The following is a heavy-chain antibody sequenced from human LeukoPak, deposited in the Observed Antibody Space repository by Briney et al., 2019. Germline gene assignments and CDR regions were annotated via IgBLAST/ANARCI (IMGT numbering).Heavy chain of an antibody. D-gene: IGHD5-18*01. Sequence: PGGSLRLSCAASGFTFSNYWMNWVRQAPGKGLEWVANIKQDGSDKYYVDSVKGRFTISRDNAKNSLYLQMNSLRAEDTAVYYCARDHTAVGRPFDYWGQGTLVTVSS. CDR2: IKQDGSDK. CDR1: GFTFSNYW. J-gene: IGHJ4*02. V-gene: IGHV3-7*01. CDR3: ARDHTAVGRPFDY.